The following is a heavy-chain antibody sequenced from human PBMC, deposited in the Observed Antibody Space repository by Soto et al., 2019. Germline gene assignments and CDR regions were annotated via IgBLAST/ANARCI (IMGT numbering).Heavy chain of an antibody. V-gene: IGHV1-69*13. CDR2: IIPIFGTA. Sequence: GASVKVSCKASGGTFSSYAISWVRQAPGQGLEWMGGIIPIFGTANYAQKFQGRVTITADESTSTAYMELSSLRSEDTAVYYRARGVEPGGGYYYGMDVWGQGTTVTVSS. D-gene: IGHD1-1*01. CDR3: ARGVEPGGGYYYGMDV. CDR1: GGTFSSYA. J-gene: IGHJ6*02.